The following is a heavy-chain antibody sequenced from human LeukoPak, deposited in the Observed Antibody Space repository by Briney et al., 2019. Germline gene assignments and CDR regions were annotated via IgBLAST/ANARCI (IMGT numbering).Heavy chain of an antibody. J-gene: IGHJ4*02. V-gene: IGHV3-74*01. D-gene: IGHD3-22*01. Sequence: PGGSLRLSCAASGFTFSSYWMHWVRQAPGKGLVWVSRINSDGSSTSYADSVKGRFTISRDNAKNTLYLQMNSLRAEDTAVYYCARGGYYYDSSGYYYGIDYWGQGTLVTVSS. CDR2: INSDGSST. CDR3: ARGGYYYDSSGYYYGIDY. CDR1: GFTFSSYW.